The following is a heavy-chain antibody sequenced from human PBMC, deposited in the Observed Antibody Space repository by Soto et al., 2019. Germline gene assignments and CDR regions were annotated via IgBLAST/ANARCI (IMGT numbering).Heavy chain of an antibody. CDR2: IYYSGST. J-gene: IGHJ4*02. CDR1: GGSISSTTYY. V-gene: IGHV4-39*01. Sequence: SETLSLTCTVSGGSISSTTYYWGWIRQPPGKGLEWIGSIYYSGSTYYNPSLKSRVTISVDTSKNQFSLKLSSVTAADTAVYYCARADDFWSGYLRGVYFDYWGQGTLVTVSS. CDR3: ARADDFWSGYLRGVYFDY. D-gene: IGHD3-3*01.